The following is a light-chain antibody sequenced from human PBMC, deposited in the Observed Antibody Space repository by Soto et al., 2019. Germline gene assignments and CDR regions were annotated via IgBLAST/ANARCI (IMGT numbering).Light chain of an antibody. Sequence: QPVLTQPPSVSGAPGQRVTISCTGSSSNTGADYDVHWYQHLPGSAPKLLIYDNNIRPSGVPDRFSGSKSGTSASLAITGLQAEDEGDYYCQPYDSSLSNLVVFGGGTKLTVL. CDR3: QPYDSSLSNLVV. CDR2: DNN. V-gene: IGLV1-40*01. J-gene: IGLJ2*01. CDR1: SSNTGADYD.